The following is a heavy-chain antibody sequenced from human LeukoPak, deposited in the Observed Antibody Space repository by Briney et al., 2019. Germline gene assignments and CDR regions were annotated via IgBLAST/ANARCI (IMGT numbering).Heavy chain of an antibody. D-gene: IGHD3-22*01. Sequence: PSETLSLTCAVSGYSISSGYYWGWIRQPPGKGLEWIGSVYRSGSTYYNPSLKSRVTISADTSKNQFSLKLRSVTASDTAVYYCARDVSGDYDTFDYWGQGTLVTVSS. V-gene: IGHV4-38-2*02. CDR2: VYRSGST. CDR1: GYSISSGYY. J-gene: IGHJ4*02. CDR3: ARDVSGDYDTFDY.